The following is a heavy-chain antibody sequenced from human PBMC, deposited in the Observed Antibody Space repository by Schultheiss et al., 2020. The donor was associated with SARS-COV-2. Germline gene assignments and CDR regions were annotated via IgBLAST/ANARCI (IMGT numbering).Heavy chain of an antibody. J-gene: IGHJ4*01. CDR3: AKVQGYSGSYSGFDY. Sequence: SETLSLTCTVSGGSVSSGSYYWSWIRQPPGKGLEWIGYIYYSGSTYYNPSLKSRVTISVDTSKNQFSLRLSSVTAADTAMYYCAKVQGYSGSYSGFDYWGHGTLVTVSS. V-gene: IGHV4-61*01. CDR2: IYYSGST. CDR1: GGSVSSGSYY. D-gene: IGHD1-26*01.